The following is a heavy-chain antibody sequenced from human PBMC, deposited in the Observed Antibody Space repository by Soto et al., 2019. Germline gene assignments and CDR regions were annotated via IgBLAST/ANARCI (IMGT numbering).Heavy chain of an antibody. CDR2: IYYSGST. CDR3: ARAYCGGDCHPYYYGMDV. D-gene: IGHD2-21*02. V-gene: IGHV4-59*01. Sequence: QVQLQESGPGLVKPSETLSLTCTVSGGSISSYYWNWIRQPPGKGLEWIGYIYYSGSTNYNPSLNSRVTISVDPSKNQFSLKLSSVTAAAPAVYYCARAYCGGDCHPYYYGMDVWGQGTTVIVSS. J-gene: IGHJ6*02. CDR1: GGSISSYY.